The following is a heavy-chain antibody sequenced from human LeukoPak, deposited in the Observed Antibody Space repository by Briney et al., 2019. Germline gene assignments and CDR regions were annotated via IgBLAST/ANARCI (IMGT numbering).Heavy chain of an antibody. J-gene: IGHJ4*02. CDR3: AREGWGDFDY. D-gene: IGHD3-16*01. V-gene: IGHV3-7*01. CDR2: INHNGNVN. Sequence: GGSLRLSCAASGFTFSSYWVNWARQAPGKGLEWVASINHNGNVNYYVDSVKGRFTISRDNAKNSLYLQMNSLRAEDTAVYYCAREGWGDFDYWGQGTLVTVSS. CDR1: GFTFSSYW.